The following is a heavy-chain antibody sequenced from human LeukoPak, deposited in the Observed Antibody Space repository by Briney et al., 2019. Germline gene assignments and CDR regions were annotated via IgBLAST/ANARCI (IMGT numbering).Heavy chain of an antibody. V-gene: IGHV3-48*03. CDR1: GFTFSSYE. CDR3: ASEPTDPIDY. CDR2: ISSSGSTI. J-gene: IGHJ4*02. Sequence: PGGSLRLSCAASGFTFSSYEMNWVRQAPGKGLEWVSYISSSGSTIYYADSVKGRFTISRDNAKNSLYLQMNSLRDEDTAVYYCASEPTDPIDYWGQRTLVAVSS.